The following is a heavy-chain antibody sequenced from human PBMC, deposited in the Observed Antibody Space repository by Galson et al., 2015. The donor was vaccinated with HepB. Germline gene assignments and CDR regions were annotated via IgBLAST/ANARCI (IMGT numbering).Heavy chain of an antibody. J-gene: IGHJ6*02. V-gene: IGHV1-3*01. CDR1: GFTFTAYA. CDR2: VNAGNDNT. CDR3: ASSVRCSGGSCYHVDGMDV. Sequence: SVKVSCKASGFTFTAYALHWVRQAPGQRLEWMGWVNAGNDNTDYSQRFQGRVTISGDTSASTAYVELSSLRSEDTAVYYCASSVRCSGGSCYHVDGMDVWGQGTTVTVSS. D-gene: IGHD2-15*01.